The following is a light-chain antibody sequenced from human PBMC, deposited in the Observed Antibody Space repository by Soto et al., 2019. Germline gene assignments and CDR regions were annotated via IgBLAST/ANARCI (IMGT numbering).Light chain of an antibody. CDR2: KAS. V-gene: IGKV1-5*03. CDR3: QQYNTDT. J-gene: IGKJ1*01. CDR1: QSINTW. Sequence: DIQMTPSPSTLSASVGDRVTITCRASQSINTWLAWYQQKPGKVPKVLIYKASSLESGVPSRFSGSGSGTEFTLTISGLQPDDFATYYCQQYNTDTFGQGTKVEIK.